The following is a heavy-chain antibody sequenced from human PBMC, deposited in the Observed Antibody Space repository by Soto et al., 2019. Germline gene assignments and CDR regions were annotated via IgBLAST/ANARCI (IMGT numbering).Heavy chain of an antibody. J-gene: IGHJ6*02. D-gene: IGHD3-22*01. Sequence: GGSLRLSCAASGFTFSSYAMHWVRQAPGKGLEWVAVISYDGSNKYYADSVKGRFTISRDNSKNTLYLQMNSLRAEDTAVYYCARGEYYYDSSGYLSVWGQGTTVTVSS. CDR3: ARGEYYYDSSGYLSV. CDR2: ISYDGSNK. V-gene: IGHV3-30-3*01. CDR1: GFTFSSYA.